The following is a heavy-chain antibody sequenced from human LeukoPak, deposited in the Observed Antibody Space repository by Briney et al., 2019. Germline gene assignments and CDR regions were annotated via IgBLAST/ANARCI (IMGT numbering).Heavy chain of an antibody. J-gene: IGHJ4*02. CDR2: IWYDGSNK. Sequence: GVSLRLSCAASGFAFSGYGMHWVRQAPGKGLEWVAVIWYDGSNKYYEDSVKGRFTISRDTSTNTLYLQMNSLRVDDTAVYYCARDNYCSSTDCYNFDYWGQGTLVTVSS. CDR3: ARDNYCSSTDCYNFDY. D-gene: IGHD2-2*02. CDR1: GFAFSGYG. V-gene: IGHV3-33*01.